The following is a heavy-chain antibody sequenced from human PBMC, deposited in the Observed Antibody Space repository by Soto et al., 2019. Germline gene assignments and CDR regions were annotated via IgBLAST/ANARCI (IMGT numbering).Heavy chain of an antibody. D-gene: IGHD6-13*01. CDR3: ARPRSSSRNYYGMDV. CDR1: GYSFTSYW. Sequence: EVQLVQSGAEVKKPGESLKISCKGSGYSFTSYWIGWVRQMPGKGLEWMGIIYPGDSDTRYSPSFQGQVTISADKSIXTAYPQWSSLKASDTAMYYCARPRSSSRNYYGMDVWGQGTTVTVSS. J-gene: IGHJ6*02. V-gene: IGHV5-51*03. CDR2: IYPGDSDT.